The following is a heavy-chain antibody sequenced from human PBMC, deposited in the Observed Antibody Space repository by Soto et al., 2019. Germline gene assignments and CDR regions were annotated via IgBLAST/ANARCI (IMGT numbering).Heavy chain of an antibody. CDR2: ISGSGGST. V-gene: IGHV3-23*01. D-gene: IGHD2-2*01. CDR3: AKDLFAVPAAACDY. J-gene: IGHJ4*02. Sequence: GGSLRLSCAASGFTFSSYAMSWVRQAPGKGLEWVSAISGSGGSTYYADSVKGRFTISRDNSKNTLYLQMNSLRAEDTAVYYCAKDLFAVPAAACDYWGQGTLVTVSS. CDR1: GFTFSSYA.